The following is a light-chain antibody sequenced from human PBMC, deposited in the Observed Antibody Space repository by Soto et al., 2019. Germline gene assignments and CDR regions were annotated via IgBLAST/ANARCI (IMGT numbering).Light chain of an antibody. CDR2: EAS. Sequence: EIVLTQSPATLSLSPGERATLSCRASQTVSSSLAWYQQKPGQAPRLLIYEASNRATGIPARFSGSGSGADFTLTISSLQAEDVAVYYCQQYYSSPFTFGPGTKVDIK. CDR1: QTVSSS. J-gene: IGKJ3*01. V-gene: IGKV3-11*01. CDR3: QQYYSSPFT.